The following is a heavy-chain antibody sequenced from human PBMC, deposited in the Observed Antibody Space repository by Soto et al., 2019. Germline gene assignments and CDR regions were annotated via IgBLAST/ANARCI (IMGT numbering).Heavy chain of an antibody. D-gene: IGHD3-10*01. V-gene: IGHV4-30-2*01. Sequence: PSTPFSLTFTFSGGSISSDGYSWTWILQPPGKGLEWIGYIYHSGSTSYNPSLKSRVTISLDRSKNQLSLKLSSVTAADTAVYYCARESYGSGTSGGLDVWGQGTTVTVSS. J-gene: IGHJ6*02. CDR3: ARESYGSGTSGGLDV. CDR1: GGSISSDGYS. CDR2: IYHSGST.